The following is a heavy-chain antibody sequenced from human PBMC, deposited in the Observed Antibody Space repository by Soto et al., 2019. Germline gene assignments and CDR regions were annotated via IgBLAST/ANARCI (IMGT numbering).Heavy chain of an antibody. J-gene: IGHJ4*02. CDR3: ARKFGYRYSSGWYTGSYFDY. V-gene: IGHV1-18*04. D-gene: IGHD6-19*01. Sequence: QVQLVQSGAEVKKPGASVNVSCKASGYTFTSYGISWVRQAPGQGLEWMGWISAYNGNTNYAQKLQGRVTMTTDTSTSTAYMELRSLRSDDTAVYYCARKFGYRYSSGWYTGSYFDYWGQGTLVTVSS. CDR2: ISAYNGNT. CDR1: GYTFTSYG.